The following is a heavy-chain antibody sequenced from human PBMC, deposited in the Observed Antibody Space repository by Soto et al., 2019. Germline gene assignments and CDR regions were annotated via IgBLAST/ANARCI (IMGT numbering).Heavy chain of an antibody. CDR2: VIPNLGVT. J-gene: IGHJ5*02. D-gene: IGHD3-10*01. V-gene: IGHV1-69*10. Sequence: SVKVSCKASGGTLSSYTFSWVRQAPGQGLEWMGWVIPNLGVTNYAKKHQGRFTIVVDTSTSTAYMEMRSLRSDDTAVYYCARDGFSGSYFLNWFDPWGQGTLVTVSS. CDR3: ARDGFSGSYFLNWFDP. CDR1: GGTLSSYT.